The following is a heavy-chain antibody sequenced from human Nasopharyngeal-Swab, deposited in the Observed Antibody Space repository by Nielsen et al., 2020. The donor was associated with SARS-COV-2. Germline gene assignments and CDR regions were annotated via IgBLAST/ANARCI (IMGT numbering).Heavy chain of an antibody. CDR1: GFTFSSYA. Sequence: GGSLRLSCAAPGFTFSSYAMSWVRQAPGKGLEWVSAISGSGGSTYYADSVKGRFTISRDNSKNTLYLQMNSLRAEDTAVYYCAKDTALYLAFDIWGQGTMVTVSS. J-gene: IGHJ3*02. D-gene: IGHD3-9*01. CDR2: ISGSGGST. V-gene: IGHV3-23*01. CDR3: AKDTALYLAFDI.